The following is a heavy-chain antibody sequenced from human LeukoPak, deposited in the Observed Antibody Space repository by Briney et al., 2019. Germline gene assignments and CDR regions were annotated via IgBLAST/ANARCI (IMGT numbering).Heavy chain of an antibody. J-gene: IGHJ6*02. CDR1: GYTFTGYY. Sequence: ASVKVSCKPSGYTFTGYYIRWVRQAPGQPLKWMGWLNPNTGGTNYAQKFQGRVTMTRDTSISTAYMELSRLRSDDTAVYYCARSRTYPTGMDVWGQGTTVTVSS. D-gene: IGHD2-8*01. CDR2: LNPNTGGT. CDR3: ARSRTYPTGMDV. V-gene: IGHV1-2*02.